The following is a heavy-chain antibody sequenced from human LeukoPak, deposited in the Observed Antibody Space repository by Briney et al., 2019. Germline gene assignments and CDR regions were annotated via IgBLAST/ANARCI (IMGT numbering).Heavy chain of an antibody. CDR1: GITFRIYH. CDR3: AKDQSSGYYKTFDY. CDR2: ISTSTSTI. D-gene: IGHD3-22*01. Sequence: PGGSLRLSCAVSGITFRIYHWNWVRQAPGRGLEWVSFISTSTSTIYYADSVKGRFTISRDNSKNTLYLQMNSLRAEDTAVYYCAKDQSSGYYKTFDYWGQGTLVTVSS. J-gene: IGHJ4*02. V-gene: IGHV3-48*01.